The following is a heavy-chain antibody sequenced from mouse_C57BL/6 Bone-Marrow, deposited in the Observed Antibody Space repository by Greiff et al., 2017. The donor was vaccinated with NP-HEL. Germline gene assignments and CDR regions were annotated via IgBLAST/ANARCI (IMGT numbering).Heavy chain of an antibody. Sequence: EVKLMESGGGLVQPGGSLSLSCAASGFTFTDYYMSWVRQPPGKALEWLGFIRNKANGYTTEYSASVKGRFTISRDNSQSILYLQMNALRAEDSATYYCARYKRRDYAMDYWGQGTSVTVSS. CDR1: GFTFTDYY. V-gene: IGHV7-3*01. J-gene: IGHJ4*01. CDR2: IRNKANGYTT. CDR3: ARYKRRDYAMDY.